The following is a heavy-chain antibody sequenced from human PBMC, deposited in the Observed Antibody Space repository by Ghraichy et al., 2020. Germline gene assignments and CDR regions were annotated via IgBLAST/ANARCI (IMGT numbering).Heavy chain of an antibody. CDR1: GASIRSYY. D-gene: IGHD3-16*02. J-gene: IGHJ6*02. CDR3: ATGPYRMAA. Sequence: SETLSLTCTVSGASIRSYYWSWIRQPPGKGLEWIGYIYYSGTSYYNHSLNSRVTMSLDAPKHQFSLTLSSVTAADTAVYYCATGPYRMAAWVLGTTVTVSS. CDR2: IYYSGTS. V-gene: IGHV4-59*01.